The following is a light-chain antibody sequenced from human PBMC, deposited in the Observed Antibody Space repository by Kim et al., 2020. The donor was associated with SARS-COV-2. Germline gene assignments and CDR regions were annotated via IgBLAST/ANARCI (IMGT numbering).Light chain of an antibody. Sequence: DIQMTQSPSSLSASVGDRVTITCQASQDINNCLNWYYQKPGTAPNLLIYGASNLQTGVPSRFSGSGSGTHFTFIISSLQPEDIATYYCQQCEYVPITFGGGTKVDIK. V-gene: IGKV1-33*01. CDR2: GAS. CDR1: QDINNC. CDR3: QQCEYVPIT. J-gene: IGKJ4*01.